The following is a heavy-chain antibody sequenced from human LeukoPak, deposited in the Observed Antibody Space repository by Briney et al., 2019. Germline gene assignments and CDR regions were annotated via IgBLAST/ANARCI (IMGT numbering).Heavy chain of an antibody. Sequence: ASETLSLNCTVSGDSISSGNNYWVWIRQPPGKELKWIGSIYFSGTTYYNPSLQSRVTISVDTSKNQFSLKLSSVTVADTAVYYCARNRYYYGSGNYGVPNWFDPWGQGTLVTVSS. CDR3: ARNRYYYGSGNYGVPNWFDP. J-gene: IGHJ5*02. V-gene: IGHV4-39*01. D-gene: IGHD3-10*01. CDR2: IYFSGTT. CDR1: GDSISSGNNY.